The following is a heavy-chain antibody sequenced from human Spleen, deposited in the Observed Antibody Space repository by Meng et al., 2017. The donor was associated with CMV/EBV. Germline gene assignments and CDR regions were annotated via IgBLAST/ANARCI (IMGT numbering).Heavy chain of an antibody. V-gene: IGHV3-23*03. D-gene: IGHD3-16*01. CDR2: IYSGGSST. Sequence: GGSLRLSCAASGFTFSNYAMSWVRQAPGKGLEWVSVIYSGGSSTFYVDSVKGRFTISRDNSKNTLYLQMNSLRAEDTAVYYCTKERAGGVIEYWGQGTLVTVSS. CDR3: TKERAGGVIEY. CDR1: GFTFSNYA. J-gene: IGHJ4*02.